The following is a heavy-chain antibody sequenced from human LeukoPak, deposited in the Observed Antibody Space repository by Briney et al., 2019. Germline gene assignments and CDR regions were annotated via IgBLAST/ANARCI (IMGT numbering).Heavy chain of an antibody. CDR1: GFTFSSYA. D-gene: IGHD2-2*01. Sequence: GGSLRPSCAASGFTFSSYAMSWVRQAPGRGLEWVSSISGTGGTTYFADSVKGRFTISRDNSKNTLYLQMNSLRAEDTAVYYCARYCTSTGCYVYYGMDVWGQGTTVTVSS. V-gene: IGHV3-23*01. CDR3: ARYCTSTGCYVYYGMDV. J-gene: IGHJ6*02. CDR2: ISGTGGTT.